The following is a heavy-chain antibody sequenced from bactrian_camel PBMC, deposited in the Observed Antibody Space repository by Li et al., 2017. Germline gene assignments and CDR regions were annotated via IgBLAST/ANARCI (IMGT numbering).Heavy chain of an antibody. D-gene: IGHD4*01. V-gene: IGHV3S1*01. J-gene: IGHJ4*01. CDR3: VRATSSDFANPYY. CDR1: GITFRNAW. CDR2: NCDGRGTA. Sequence: QVQLVESGGGLVQPGGSLTLSCKASGITFRNAWMYWLRQAPGKKLEWVSNCDGRGTAYYSDSVKGRFSCSRDNAKNTVYLQLNNLKTEDTAMYYCVRATSSDFANPYYRGQGTQVTVS.